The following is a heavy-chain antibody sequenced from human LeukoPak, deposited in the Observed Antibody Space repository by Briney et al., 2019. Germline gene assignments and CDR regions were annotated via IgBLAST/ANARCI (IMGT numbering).Heavy chain of an antibody. Sequence: ASVKVSCKASGYTFTGYYMHWVRQAPGQGLEWMGWINPNSGGTNYAQKFQGRVTMTRETSISTAYMDLSRLRSDDTAVYYCGREWKNTAMVFDYWGQGPLVTVSS. V-gene: IGHV1-2*02. CDR3: GREWKNTAMVFDY. D-gene: IGHD5-18*01. CDR2: INPNSGGT. J-gene: IGHJ4*02. CDR1: GYTFTGYY.